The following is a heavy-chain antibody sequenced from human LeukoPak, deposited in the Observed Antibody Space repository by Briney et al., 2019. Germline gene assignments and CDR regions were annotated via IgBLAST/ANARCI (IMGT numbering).Heavy chain of an antibody. J-gene: IGHJ4*02. Sequence: ASVKVSCKASGYTFTGYYMHWVRQAPGQGLEWMGWINPNSGGTNYAQKFQGRVTMTRDTSISTAYMELSRLRSDDTAVYYCARDDCIGGRCYRGFDYWGQGTLVTVSS. CDR1: GYTFTGYY. CDR3: ARDDCIGGRCYRGFDY. V-gene: IGHV1-2*02. CDR2: INPNSGGT. D-gene: IGHD2-15*01.